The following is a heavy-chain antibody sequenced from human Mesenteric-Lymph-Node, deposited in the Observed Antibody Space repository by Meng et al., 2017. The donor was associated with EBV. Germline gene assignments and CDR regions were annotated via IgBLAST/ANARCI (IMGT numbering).Heavy chain of an antibody. CDR1: GGSFSGYY. CDR3: ARDNFYYGSGKAFDI. D-gene: IGHD3-10*01. CDR2: INHSGNT. Sequence: VQLQQGGAGLLKPSETLSLTCAVYGGSFSGYYWSWIRQPPGKGLEWIGEINHSGNTNYYPSLKSRVTISVDTSKNQFSLKLSSVTAADTAVYYCARDNFYYGSGKAFDIWGQGTMVTVSS. J-gene: IGHJ3*02. V-gene: IGHV4-34*01.